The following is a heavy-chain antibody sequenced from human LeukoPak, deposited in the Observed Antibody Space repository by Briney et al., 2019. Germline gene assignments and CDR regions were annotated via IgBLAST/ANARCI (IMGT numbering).Heavy chain of an antibody. J-gene: IGHJ5*02. V-gene: IGHV1-18*01. CDR2: ISAYNGNT. CDR3: ARGPILLWFGELLYHNWFDP. D-gene: IGHD3-10*01. Sequence: ASVKVSCKASGYTFTSYGISWVRQAPGQGVEWMGWISAYNGNTNYAQKLQGRVTMTTDTSTSTAYMELRSLRSDDTAVYYCARGPILLWFGELLYHNWFDPWGQGTLVTVSS. CDR1: GYTFTSYG.